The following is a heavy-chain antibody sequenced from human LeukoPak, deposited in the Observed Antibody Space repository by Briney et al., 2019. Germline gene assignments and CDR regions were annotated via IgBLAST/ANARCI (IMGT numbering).Heavy chain of an antibody. V-gene: IGHV1-69*05. CDR1: GGTFSSYA. CDR3: ARSEKYYYDSSGYYGYYFDY. J-gene: IGHJ4*02. Sequence: ASVKVSCKASGGTFSSYAISWVRQAPGQGLEWVGGIIPIFGTANYAQKFQGRVTITTDESTSTAYMELSSLRSEDTAVYYCARSEKYYYDSSGYYGYYFDYWGQGTLVTVSS. CDR2: IIPIFGTA. D-gene: IGHD3-22*01.